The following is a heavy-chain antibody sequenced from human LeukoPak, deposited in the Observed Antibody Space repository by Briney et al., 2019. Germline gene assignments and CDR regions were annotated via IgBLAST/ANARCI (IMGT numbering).Heavy chain of an antibody. V-gene: IGHV3-53*01. D-gene: IGHD1-1*01. CDR3: ARDGGSSTKEPTGGYYYYGMDV. CDR2: TYSDGST. CDR1: GFTVSRNY. J-gene: IGHJ6*02. Sequence: GGSLRLSCAASGFTVSRNYMSWVRQAPGKGLEWVSLTYSDGSTSYTESVKGRFTISRDNSKNTLSLQLNSLRAEDTAVYYCARDGGSSTKEPTGGYYYYGMDVWGQGTTVTVSS.